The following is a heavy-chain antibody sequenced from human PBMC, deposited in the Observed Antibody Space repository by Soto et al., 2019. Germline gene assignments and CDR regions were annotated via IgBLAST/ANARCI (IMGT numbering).Heavy chain of an antibody. V-gene: IGHV4-39*01. Sequence: QLQLHESGPGLVKPLETLSLTCTVSGASISSGRYYWAWIRQPPGKGLEWVATIHTTGSTYYKPSLESHIALSIDTSKNHFSLRLTSVTAADTAVYYCARHLPSLRIDALDVWGQGTAVTVSS. D-gene: IGHD2-15*01. CDR2: IHTTGST. CDR3: ARHLPSLRIDALDV. J-gene: IGHJ6*02. CDR1: GASISSGRYY.